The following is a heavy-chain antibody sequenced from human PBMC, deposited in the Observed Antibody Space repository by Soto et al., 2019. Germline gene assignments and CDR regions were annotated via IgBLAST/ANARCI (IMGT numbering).Heavy chain of an antibody. CDR2: IKMDASEK. D-gene: IGHD3-10*01. J-gene: IGHJ4*01. Sequence: GGSLRLSCAASGFTFGSYWMSWVRQAPGKGLEWLATIKMDASEKKNVDSVKGRFTMSRDNAKNSLYLQMDSLRAEDTTVYYCARASGYGWGASVNHYLDYWGHGTLVTVSS. V-gene: IGHV3-7*01. CDR3: ARASGYGWGASVNHYLDY. CDR1: GFTFGSYW.